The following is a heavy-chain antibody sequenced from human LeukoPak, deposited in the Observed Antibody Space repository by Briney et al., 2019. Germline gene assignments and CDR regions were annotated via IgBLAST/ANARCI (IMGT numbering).Heavy chain of an antibody. J-gene: IGHJ4*02. Sequence: SVKVSCKASGGTFSSYAISWVRQAPGQGLEWMGRIIPILGIANYAQKFQGRVTITADKSASTAYMELSSLRSEDTAVYYCARGTLGRSGSYYRKNDHWGQGTLVTVSS. D-gene: IGHD3-10*01. CDR3: ARGTLGRSGSYYRKNDH. V-gene: IGHV1-69*04. CDR1: GGTFSSYA. CDR2: IIPILGIA.